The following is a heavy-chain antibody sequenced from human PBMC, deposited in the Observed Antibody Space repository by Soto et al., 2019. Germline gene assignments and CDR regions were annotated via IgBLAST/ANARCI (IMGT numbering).Heavy chain of an antibody. Sequence: SVKVSCKASGGTFSIYAISCVLQAPVQGLEWMGGIIPIFGTANYAQKFQGRVTITADESTSTAYMELSSLRSEDTAVYYCATDHDILTGYPFDYWGQGTLVTVSS. CDR2: IIPIFGTA. CDR3: ATDHDILTGYPFDY. D-gene: IGHD3-9*01. CDR1: GGTFSIYA. J-gene: IGHJ4*02. V-gene: IGHV1-69*13.